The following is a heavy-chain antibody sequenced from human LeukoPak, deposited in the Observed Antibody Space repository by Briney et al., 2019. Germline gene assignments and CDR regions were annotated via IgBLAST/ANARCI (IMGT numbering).Heavy chain of an antibody. Sequence: ASVKVSCKASGYTFTSYYMHWVRQAPGQGLEWMGIIDPSGGSTSYAQKFQGRVTMTRDTSTSTVYMELSSLRSEDTAVYHCARDGGYSGYDRSNWFDPWGQGTLVTVSS. V-gene: IGHV1-46*01. CDR3: ARDGGYSGYDRSNWFDP. J-gene: IGHJ5*02. CDR1: GYTFTSYY. D-gene: IGHD5-12*01. CDR2: IDPSGGST.